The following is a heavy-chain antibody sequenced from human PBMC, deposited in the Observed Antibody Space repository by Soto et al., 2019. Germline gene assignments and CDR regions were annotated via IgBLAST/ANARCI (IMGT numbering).Heavy chain of an antibody. CDR3: AKQRADYGSGSDTYYFDF. Sequence: EVQLLESGGGLVQPGGSLRLSCSTSGFTFSTYAMNWVRQAPGKGLEWVSGLSGSGGTTYYTDSVRGRFTISRDNSKNTLFLQMNSLRAEDTALDYCAKQRADYGSGSDTYYFDFWGQGTLVTVSS. J-gene: IGHJ4*02. V-gene: IGHV3-23*01. CDR1: GFTFSTYA. D-gene: IGHD3-10*01. CDR2: LSGSGGTT.